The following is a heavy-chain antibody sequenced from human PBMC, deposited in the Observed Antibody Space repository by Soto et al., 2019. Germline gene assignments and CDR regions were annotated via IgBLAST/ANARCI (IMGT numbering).Heavy chain of an antibody. J-gene: IGHJ6*02. V-gene: IGHV4-38-2*01. CDR2: IHHSGTT. Sequence: SETLSLTGAVSGYSNSSGYYWGWIRQPPGKGLEWNENIHHSGTTYYNPSLKSRVTISIDRSKNQFSLKLISGTAADKAVYYCARAGDTMVRGVIIMNYYGMDVWGQGTTVT. CDR1: GYSNSSGYY. D-gene: IGHD3-10*01. CDR3: ARAGDTMVRGVIIMNYYGMDV.